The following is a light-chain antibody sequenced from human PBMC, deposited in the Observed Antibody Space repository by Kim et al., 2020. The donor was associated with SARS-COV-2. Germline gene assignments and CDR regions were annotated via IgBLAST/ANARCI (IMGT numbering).Light chain of an antibody. V-gene: IGLV3-1*01. CDR2: QDS. Sequence: VSPGQTASITCSGEKLGDKYACWYQQKPGQSPVLVIYQDSKRPSGIPERFSGSNSGNTATLTISGTQAMDEADYYCQAWDSSTVVFGGGTKLTVL. CDR1: KLGDKY. CDR3: QAWDSSTVV. J-gene: IGLJ2*01.